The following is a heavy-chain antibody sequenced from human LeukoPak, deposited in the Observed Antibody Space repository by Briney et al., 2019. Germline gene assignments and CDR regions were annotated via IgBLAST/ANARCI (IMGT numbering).Heavy chain of an antibody. V-gene: IGHV1-46*01. CDR2: INPSGGST. D-gene: IGHD6-13*01. CDR3: ARGQEAAGTFDY. J-gene: IGHJ4*02. CDR1: GYTFTSYY. Sequence: ASVKVSCKASGYTFTSYYMHWVRQAPGQGLEWRGIINPSGGSTSYAQKFQGRVTMTRDTSTSTVYMELSSLRSEDTAVHYCARGQEAAGTFDYWGQGTLVTVSS.